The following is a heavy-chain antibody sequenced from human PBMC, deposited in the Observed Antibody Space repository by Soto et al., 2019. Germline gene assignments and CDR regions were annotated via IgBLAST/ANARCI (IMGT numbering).Heavy chain of an antibody. D-gene: IGHD1-26*01. CDR3: ARVGELLRPYYGMDV. Sequence: ASVKVSCKASGYTFTGYYMHWVRQAPGQGLEWMGWINPNSGGTNYAQKFQGRVTMTRDTSTSTAYMELSRLRSEDTAVYYCARVGELLRPYYGMDVWGQGTTVTVSS. CDR2: INPNSGGT. J-gene: IGHJ6*02. V-gene: IGHV1-2*02. CDR1: GYTFTGYY.